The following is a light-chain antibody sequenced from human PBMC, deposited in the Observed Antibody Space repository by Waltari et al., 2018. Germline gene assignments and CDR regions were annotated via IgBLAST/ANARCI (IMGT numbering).Light chain of an antibody. CDR3: QQYYNWPRT. Sequence: EIVMTQSPATLSVSPGERVTLSCRASQVFSSNLAWYKHRPGQAPRLLIYGASTRATGIPARFSGSGSGTEFTLTISSLQSEDFAVYYCQQYYNWPRTFGQGTKVEI. J-gene: IGKJ1*01. CDR2: GAS. V-gene: IGKV3-15*01. CDR1: QVFSSN.